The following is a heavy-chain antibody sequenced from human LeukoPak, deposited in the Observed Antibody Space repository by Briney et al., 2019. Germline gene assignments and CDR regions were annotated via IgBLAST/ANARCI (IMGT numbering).Heavy chain of an antibody. Sequence: GGSLRLSCAASGFTFSSYAMHWVRQAPGKGLEWVAVISYDGSNKYYADSVKGRFTISRDNSKNTLYLQMNSLRAEDTAVYDSSRPLGEWLSHYYYGMDVWGQGTTVTVSS. CDR2: ISYDGSNK. D-gene: IGHD3-3*01. CDR3: SRPLGEWLSHYYYGMDV. J-gene: IGHJ6*02. CDR1: GFTFSSYA. V-gene: IGHV3-30-3*01.